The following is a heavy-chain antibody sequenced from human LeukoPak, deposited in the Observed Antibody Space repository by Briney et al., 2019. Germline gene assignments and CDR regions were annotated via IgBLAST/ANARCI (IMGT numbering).Heavy chain of an antibody. J-gene: IGHJ4*02. D-gene: IGHD3-10*01. V-gene: IGHV3-23*01. CDR2: ISGSGGST. Sequence: GGSLRLSCAASGFTFSSYGMHWVRQAPGKGLEWVSAISGSGGSTYYADSVKGRFTISRDNSKNTLYLQMNSLRAEDTAVYYCAKGVVLGELYGGVDYWGQGTLVPVSS. CDR3: AKGVVLGELYGGVDY. CDR1: GFTFSSYG.